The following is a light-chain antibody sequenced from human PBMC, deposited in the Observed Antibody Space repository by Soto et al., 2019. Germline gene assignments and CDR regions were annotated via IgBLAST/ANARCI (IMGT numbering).Light chain of an antibody. CDR2: EGS. CDR3: CSYAPTSTFV. Sequence: QSVLTQPASVSGSPVQSITISCTGTSSDVGNYNLVSWYQQHPGKAPKLIIYEGSKRPSGVSNRFSGSKSGNTASLTVSGLQAEDEADYYCCSYAPTSTFVFGTGTKVTVL. CDR1: SSDVGNYNL. V-gene: IGLV2-23*01. J-gene: IGLJ1*01.